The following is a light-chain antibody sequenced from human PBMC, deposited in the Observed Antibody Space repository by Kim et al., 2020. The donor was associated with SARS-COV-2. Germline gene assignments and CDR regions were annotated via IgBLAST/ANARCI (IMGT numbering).Light chain of an antibody. V-gene: IGKV1-17*03. CDR3: LLHNNYRYS. CDR1: QAISSD. CDR2: AAS. Sequence: SAAFGDGVTTTRLACQAISSDCAWFQQKPAEVPKRLLPAASCFQSGVPSRFSSRGSWTEFTLTISSMQPEDFATCYFLLHNNYRYSFGQGPKLEI. J-gene: IGKJ2*01.